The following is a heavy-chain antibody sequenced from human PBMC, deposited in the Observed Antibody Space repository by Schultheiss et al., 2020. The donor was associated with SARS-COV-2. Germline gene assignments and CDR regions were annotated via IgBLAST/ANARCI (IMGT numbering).Heavy chain of an antibody. CDR1: GFTFSRYH. J-gene: IGHJ4*02. CDR3: AVTWGSTWYNFDS. CDR2: IREGSSNA. V-gene: IGHV3-21*01. Sequence: GESLKISCSASGFTFSRYHMTWVRQAPGKGLEWVSSIREGSSNAYYTDSLQGRSTISRDDAENSLYLQMNSLRIEDTAVYYCAVTWGSTWYNFDSWGQGTLVTVSS. D-gene: IGHD6-13*01.